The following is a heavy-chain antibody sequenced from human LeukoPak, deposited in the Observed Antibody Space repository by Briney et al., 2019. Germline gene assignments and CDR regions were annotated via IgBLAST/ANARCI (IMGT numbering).Heavy chain of an antibody. D-gene: IGHD6-13*01. Sequence: PSETLSLTCTVSGGSISSYYWSCIRQPAGKGLEWIGRIYTSGSTNYNPSLKSRVTMSVDTSKNQFSLKLSSVTAADTAVYYCARGRGIAAARRYFDYWGQGTLVTVSS. V-gene: IGHV4-4*07. CDR3: ARGRGIAAARRYFDY. CDR1: GGSISSYY. CDR2: IYTSGST. J-gene: IGHJ4*02.